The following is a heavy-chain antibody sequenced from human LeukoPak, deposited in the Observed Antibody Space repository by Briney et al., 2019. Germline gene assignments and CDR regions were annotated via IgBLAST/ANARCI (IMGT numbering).Heavy chain of an antibody. V-gene: IGHV4-39*07. CDR3: ARGQKRWLQINLYFDY. Sequence: ETLSLTCTVSGGSISSSSYYWGWIRQPPGKGLEWIGSIYYSGSTYYNPSLQSRVTISVDTSKNQFSLKLSSVTAADTAVYYCARGQKRWLQINLYFDYWGQGTLVTVSS. D-gene: IGHD5-24*01. CDR1: GGSISSSSYY. CDR2: IYYSGST. J-gene: IGHJ4*02.